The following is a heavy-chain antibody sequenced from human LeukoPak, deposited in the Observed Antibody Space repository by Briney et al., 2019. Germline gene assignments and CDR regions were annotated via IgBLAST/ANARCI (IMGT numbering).Heavy chain of an antibody. CDR2: ISYDGSNK. Sequence: GRSLRLSCAASGFTFSSYAMHWVRQAPGKGLEWVAVISYDGSNKYYADSVKGRFTISRDNSKNTLYLQMNSLRAEDTAVYYCARFGDYGGNGLDYWGQGTLVTVSS. J-gene: IGHJ4*02. V-gene: IGHV3-30-3*01. CDR3: ARFGDYGGNGLDY. D-gene: IGHD4-23*01. CDR1: GFTFSSYA.